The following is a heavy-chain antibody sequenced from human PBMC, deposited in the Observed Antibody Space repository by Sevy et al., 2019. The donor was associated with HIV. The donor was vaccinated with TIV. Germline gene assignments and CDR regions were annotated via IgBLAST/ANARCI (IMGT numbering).Heavy chain of an antibody. CDR1: GFTFSSYW. Sequence: GESLKISCAASGFTFSSYWMSWVRQAPGKGLEWVANIKQDGSEKYYVDSVKGRFTISRDNAKNSLYLQMNSLRAEDTAVYYCARVTPVHYIGVVVAGTDYYFDYWGQGTLVTVSS. J-gene: IGHJ4*02. CDR2: IKQDGSEK. CDR3: ARVTPVHYIGVVVAGTDYYFDY. D-gene: IGHD2-15*01. V-gene: IGHV3-7*01.